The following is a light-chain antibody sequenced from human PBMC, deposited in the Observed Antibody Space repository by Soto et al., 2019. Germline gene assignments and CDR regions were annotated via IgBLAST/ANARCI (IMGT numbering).Light chain of an antibody. J-gene: IGKJ5*01. CDR3: QQRGT. CDR1: QSVSNNY. CDR2: DAS. V-gene: IGKV3D-20*02. Sequence: EIVLTQSPGTLSLSPGERATLSCRASQSVSNNYLAWYQQKPGQAPRLLIYDASSRATGVPPRFSGSGSGTDFTLTISSLEPEDFAVYYCQQRGTFGQGTRLEIK.